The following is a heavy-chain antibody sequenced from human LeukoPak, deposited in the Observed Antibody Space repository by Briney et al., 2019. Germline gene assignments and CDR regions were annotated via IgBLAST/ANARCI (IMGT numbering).Heavy chain of an antibody. V-gene: IGHV3-23*01. CDR3: AKGTPPYDSSGYYYFYYYYMDV. J-gene: IGHJ6*03. CDR2: ISGSGGST. CDR1: GFTFSSYA. D-gene: IGHD3-22*01. Sequence: GGSLRLSCAASGFTFSSYAMSWVRQAPGKGLEWVSAISGSGGSTYYADSVKGRFTISRDNSKNTLYLQMNSLRAEDTAVYYCAKGTPPYDSSGYYYFYYYYMDVWGKGTTVTVSS.